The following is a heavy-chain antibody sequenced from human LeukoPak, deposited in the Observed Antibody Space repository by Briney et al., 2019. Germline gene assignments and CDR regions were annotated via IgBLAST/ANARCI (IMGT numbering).Heavy chain of an antibody. CDR2: IYYSGST. D-gene: IGHD3-3*01. Sequence: PSETLSLTCTVSGGSISSYYWSWIRQPPGKGLEWIGYIYYSGSTNYNPSLKSRVTISVDTSKNQFSLKLSSVTAADTAVYYCARVPYYDFWSGSFYYGMDVWGQGTTVTVSS. V-gene: IGHV4-59*01. J-gene: IGHJ6*02. CDR1: GGSISSYY. CDR3: ARVPYYDFWSGSFYYGMDV.